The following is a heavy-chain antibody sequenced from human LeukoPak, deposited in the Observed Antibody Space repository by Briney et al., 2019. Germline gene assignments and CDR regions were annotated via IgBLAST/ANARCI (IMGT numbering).Heavy chain of an antibody. CDR2: IIPILGTA. CDR3: GRGARPPHYYYYMDV. Sequence: SVKVSCKASGYIFTNYGISWVRQAPGQGLEWMGGIIPILGTANYAQKFQGRVTISADKSTSTAYMELSSLRSEDTAVYYCGRGARPPHYYYYMDVWGKGTTVTVSS. V-gene: IGHV1-69*10. J-gene: IGHJ6*03. CDR1: GYIFTNYG. D-gene: IGHD5-12*01.